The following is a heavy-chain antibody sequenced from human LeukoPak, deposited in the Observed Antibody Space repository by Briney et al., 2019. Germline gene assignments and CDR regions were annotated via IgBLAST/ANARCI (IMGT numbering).Heavy chain of an antibody. J-gene: IGHJ4*02. CDR3: ARKGGDSSGFDY. CDR2: IHTSGRT. CDR1: GASISNYY. Sequence: SETLSLTCTVSGASISNYYWSWIRQPAGRGLEWIGRIHTSGRTDYNPSLKSRVTMSVDTSKNQFSLRLSSVTAADTAGYYCARKGGDSSGFDYWGQGTLVTVSS. V-gene: IGHV4-4*07. D-gene: IGHD6-19*01.